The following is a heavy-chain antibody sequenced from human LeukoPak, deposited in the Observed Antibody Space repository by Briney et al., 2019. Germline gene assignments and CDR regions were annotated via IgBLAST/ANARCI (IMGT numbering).Heavy chain of an antibody. CDR3: ASSQSSSWYSF. CDR1: GGSFSGYY. V-gene: IGHV4-34*01. CDR2: INHSGST. D-gene: IGHD6-13*01. J-gene: IGHJ4*02. Sequence: ASETLSLTCAVYGGSFSGYYWSWIRQPPGKGLEWIGEINHSGSTDYNPSLKSRVTISVDTSKNQFSLKLSSVTAADTAVYYCASSQSSSWYSFWGQGTLVTVSS.